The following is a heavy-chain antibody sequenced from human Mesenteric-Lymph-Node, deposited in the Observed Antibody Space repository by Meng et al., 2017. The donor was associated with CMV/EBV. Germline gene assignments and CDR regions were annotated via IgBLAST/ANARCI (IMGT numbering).Heavy chain of an antibody. V-gene: IGHV3-11*04. D-gene: IGHD2-2*01. CDR2: ISSSGSTI. J-gene: IGHJ4*02. CDR3: ARDLQGGVVPAALDY. Sequence: GESLKISCAASGFTFSDYYMSWIRQAPGKGLEWVSYISSSGSTIYYADSVKGRFTISRDNAKNSLYLQMDSLRAEDTAVYYCARDLQGGVVPAALDYWGQGTLVTVSS. CDR1: GFTFSDYY.